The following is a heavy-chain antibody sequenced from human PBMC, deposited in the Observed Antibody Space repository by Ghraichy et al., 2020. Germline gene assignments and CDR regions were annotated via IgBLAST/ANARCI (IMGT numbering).Heavy chain of an antibody. CDR1: GGSFSGYY. D-gene: IGHD6-13*01. J-gene: IGHJ4*02. CDR3: ARRGSYSQVDY. Sequence: SETLSLTCAVYGGSFSGYYWSWIRQPPGKGLEWIGEINHSGSTNYNPSLKSRVTISVDTSKNQFSLKLSSVTAADTAVYYCARRGSYSQVDYWGQGTLVTVSS. CDR2: INHSGST. V-gene: IGHV4-34*01.